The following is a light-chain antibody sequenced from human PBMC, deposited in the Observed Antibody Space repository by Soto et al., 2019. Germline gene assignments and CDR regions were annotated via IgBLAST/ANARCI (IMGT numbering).Light chain of an antibody. Sequence: IQLTQSPSSLSASVGDSVTITCRASQGVSRYLSWYQQKPGRAPILLISAASTLQSGVPARFSGSGSGTDFTLSITSLQPEDFAIYYCQQLNTYPVTFGGGTKVEIK. J-gene: IGKJ4*01. CDR3: QQLNTYPVT. CDR1: QGVSRY. CDR2: AAS. V-gene: IGKV1-9*01.